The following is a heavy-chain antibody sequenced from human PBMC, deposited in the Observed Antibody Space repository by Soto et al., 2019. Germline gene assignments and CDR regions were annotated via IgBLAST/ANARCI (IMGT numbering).Heavy chain of an antibody. Sequence: SETLSLTCTVSGGSISSYYWSWIRQPPGKGLEWIGYIYYSGSTNYNPSLKSRVTISVDTSKNQFSLKLSSVTAADTAVYYCARDLGAAAGTFPGIGRWWFDPWGQGTLVTVSS. CDR1: GGSISSYY. V-gene: IGHV4-59*01. J-gene: IGHJ5*02. CDR2: IYYSGST. D-gene: IGHD6-13*01. CDR3: ARDLGAAAGTFPGIGRWWFDP.